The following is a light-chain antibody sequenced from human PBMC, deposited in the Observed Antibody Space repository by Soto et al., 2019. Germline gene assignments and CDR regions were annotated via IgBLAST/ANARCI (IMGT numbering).Light chain of an antibody. CDR1: QGISSY. CDR3: QQYYSYPLT. CDR2: AAS. J-gene: IGKJ1*01. Sequence: IQMTQSPSTLSASTGDRVTITCRASQGISSYLAWYQQKPGKAPKLLIYAASTLQSGVPSRFSGSGSGTDFTLTISCLQSEDFATYYCQQYYSYPLTFGQGTKVDIK. V-gene: IGKV1-8*01.